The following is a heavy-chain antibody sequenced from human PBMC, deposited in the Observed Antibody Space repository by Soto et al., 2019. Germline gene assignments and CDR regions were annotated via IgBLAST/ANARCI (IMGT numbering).Heavy chain of an antibody. CDR2: ISSSSSYI. CDR1: GFTFSSYS. CDR3: ARDTGGIAAAGIFDY. Sequence: GGSLRLSCAASGFTFSSYSVNWVRQAPGKGLEWVSSISSSSSYIYYADSAKGRFTISRDNAKNSLYLQMNSLRAEDTAVYYCARDTGGIAAAGIFDYWGQGTLVTVSS. J-gene: IGHJ4*02. D-gene: IGHD6-13*01. V-gene: IGHV3-21*01.